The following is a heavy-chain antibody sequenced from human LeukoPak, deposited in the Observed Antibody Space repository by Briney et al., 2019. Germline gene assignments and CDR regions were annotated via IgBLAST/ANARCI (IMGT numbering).Heavy chain of an antibody. CDR2: ISSSGSTI. CDR1: GFTFSSYE. J-gene: IGHJ4*02. D-gene: IGHD2-2*02. CDR3: ARLDEWRLYDY. Sequence: PGGSLRLSCAASGFTFSSYEMNWFRQAPGKGLEWVSYISSSGSTIYYADSVKGRFTIPRDNAKNSLYLQMNSLRAEDTAVYYCARLDEWRLYDYWGQGTLVTVSS. V-gene: IGHV3-48*03.